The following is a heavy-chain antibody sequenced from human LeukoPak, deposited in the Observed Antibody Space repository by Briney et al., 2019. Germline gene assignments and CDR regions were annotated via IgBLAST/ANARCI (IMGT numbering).Heavy chain of an antibody. CDR1: GYTFTGYY. CDR3: ARGNGYYDSSGFAFDI. D-gene: IGHD3-22*01. CDR2: INPNSGGT. Sequence: ASVKVSCKASGYTFTGYYVHWVRQAPGQGLEWMGRINPNSGGTNYAQKFQGRVTMTRDTSISTAYMELSWLRSDDTAVFYCARGNGYYDSSGFAFDIWGQGTMVTVSS. J-gene: IGHJ3*02. V-gene: IGHV1-2*06.